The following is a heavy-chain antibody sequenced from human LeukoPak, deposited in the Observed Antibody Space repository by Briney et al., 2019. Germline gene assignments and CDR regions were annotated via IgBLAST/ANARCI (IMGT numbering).Heavy chain of an antibody. D-gene: IGHD2-2*01. V-gene: IGHV3-11*03. J-gene: IGHJ4*02. CDR3: ARGNSGHCTGATCYALDY. CDR1: GFTFSDYY. CDR2: ISSSSSYT. Sequence: GGSLRLSCAASGFTFSDYYMSWIRQAPGKGLEWVSYISSSSSYTNYADSVKGRFTISRDNAKNSLYLQMNSLRAEDTAVYYCARGNSGHCTGATCYALDYWGQGTLVTVSS.